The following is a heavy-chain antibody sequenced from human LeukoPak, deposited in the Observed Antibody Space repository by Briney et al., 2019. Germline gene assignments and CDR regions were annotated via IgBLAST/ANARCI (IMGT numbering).Heavy chain of an antibody. Sequence: ASVKVSCKASGYTFTGYYMHWVRQAPGQGLEWMGWINPNSGGTYYAQKFQGRVTMTRDTSISTAYMELSRLRSDDTAVYYCARDSSGYDYYYYYYMDVWGKGTTVTVSS. CDR1: GYTFTGYY. D-gene: IGHD5-12*01. J-gene: IGHJ6*03. CDR3: ARDSSGYDYYYYYYMDV. V-gene: IGHV1-2*02. CDR2: INPNSGGT.